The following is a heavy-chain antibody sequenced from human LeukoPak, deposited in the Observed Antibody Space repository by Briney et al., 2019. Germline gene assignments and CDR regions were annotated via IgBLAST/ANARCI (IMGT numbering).Heavy chain of an antibody. Sequence: GGSLRLSCAASGFTLSSYEMNWARQAPGKGLEWVSYISSSGSTIYYADSVKGRFTISRDNAKNSLYLQMNSLRAEDTAVYYCAELGITMIGGVWGKGTTVTISS. CDR2: ISSSGSTI. J-gene: IGHJ6*04. CDR1: GFTLSSYE. CDR3: AELGITMIGGV. D-gene: IGHD3-10*02. V-gene: IGHV3-48*03.